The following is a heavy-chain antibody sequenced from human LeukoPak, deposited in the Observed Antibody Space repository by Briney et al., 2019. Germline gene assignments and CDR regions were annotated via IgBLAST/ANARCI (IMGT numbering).Heavy chain of an antibody. CDR3: ARYVYYDSSGYPNYYFDY. Sequence: ASVKVSCKASGGTFSSYTISWVRQAPGQGPEWMGRIIPILGIANYAQKFQGRVTITADKSTSTAYMELSSLRSEDTAVYYCARYVYYDSSGYPNYYFDYWGQGTLVTVSS. J-gene: IGHJ4*02. V-gene: IGHV1-69*02. CDR1: GGTFSSYT. CDR2: IIPILGIA. D-gene: IGHD3-22*01.